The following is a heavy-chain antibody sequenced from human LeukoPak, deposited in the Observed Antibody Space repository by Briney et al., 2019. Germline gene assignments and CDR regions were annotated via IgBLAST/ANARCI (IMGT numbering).Heavy chain of an antibody. CDR2: ISAYNGNT. CDR1: GYTFTSYG. Sequence: GASVKVSCKASGYTFTSYGISWVRQAPGQGLEWMGWISAYNGNTNYAQKLQGRVTMTTDTSTSTAYMELRSLRSDDTAVYYCARVERGYYGSGSYFLDYWGQGTLVTVSS. CDR3: ARVERGYYGSGSYFLDY. D-gene: IGHD3-10*01. J-gene: IGHJ4*02. V-gene: IGHV1-18*01.